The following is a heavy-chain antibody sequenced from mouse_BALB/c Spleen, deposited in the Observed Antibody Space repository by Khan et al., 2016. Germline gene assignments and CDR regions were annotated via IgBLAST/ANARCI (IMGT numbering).Heavy chain of an antibody. CDR1: GYTFSNYW. J-gene: IGHJ4*01. V-gene: IGHV1-9*01. CDR2: ILPGSGNS. CDR3: AGAWYAMDY. Sequence: QVQLQQSGAELMKPGASVKISCKSTGYTFSNYWIEWVKQRPGHGLEWIGDILPGSGNSNYNENLKGKATFTADTSSNTAYMQLSSLTSEDSAVYYCAGAWYAMDYWGQGTSVTVSS.